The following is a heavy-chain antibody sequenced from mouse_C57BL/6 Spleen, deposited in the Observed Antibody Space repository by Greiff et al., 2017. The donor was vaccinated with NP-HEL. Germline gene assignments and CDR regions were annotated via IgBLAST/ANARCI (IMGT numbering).Heavy chain of an antibody. D-gene: IGHD1-1*01. CDR3: ARDYYYGSSYRYWYFDV. J-gene: IGHJ1*03. V-gene: IGHV5-4*01. CDR1: GFTFSSYA. CDR2: ISDGGSYT. Sequence: EVQLVESGGGLVKPGGSLKLSCAASGFTFSSYAMSWVRQTPEKRLEWVATISDGGSYTYYPDNVKGRFTISRDNAKNNLYLQMSHLKSEDTAMYYCARDYYYGSSYRYWYFDVWGTGTTVTVSS.